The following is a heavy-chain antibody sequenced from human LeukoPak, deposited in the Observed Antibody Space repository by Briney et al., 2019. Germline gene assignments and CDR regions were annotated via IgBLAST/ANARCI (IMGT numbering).Heavy chain of an antibody. CDR2: IYYSGST. CDR1: GGSISSYY. J-gene: IGHJ4*02. V-gene: IGHV4-59*08. Sequence: ASETLSLTCTVSGGSISSYYWSWIRQPPGKGLEWIGYIYYSGSTNYNPSLKSRVTISVDTSKNQFFLKLSSVTAADTAVYYCARGTDELYFDYWGQGTLVTVSS. CDR3: ARGTDELYFDY. D-gene: IGHD3-10*01.